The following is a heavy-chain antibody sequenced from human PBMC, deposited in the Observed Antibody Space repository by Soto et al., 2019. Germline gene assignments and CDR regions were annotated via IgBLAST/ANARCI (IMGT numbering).Heavy chain of an antibody. J-gene: IGHJ4*02. CDR3: AKRGRGNGWHNFDS. Sequence: EVQLVQSGAEVKKPGDSLKISCKASGYTFSLYWLGCVRQLPGKGLEWMVVIYPGDSDTRYSPSFQGQVIISADKSTSTTYLQWNSLKASDTAMYYCAKRGRGNGWHNFDSWGQGTLVTVSS. D-gene: IGHD6-19*01. CDR1: GYTFSLYW. CDR2: IYPGDSDT. V-gene: IGHV5-51*01.